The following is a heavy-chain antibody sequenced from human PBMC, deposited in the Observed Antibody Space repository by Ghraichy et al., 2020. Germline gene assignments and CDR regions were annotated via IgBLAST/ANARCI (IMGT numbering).Heavy chain of an antibody. D-gene: IGHD2-2*01. V-gene: IGHV4-59*01. Sequence: SETLSLTCTVYGGSISSYYWSWIRQPPGKGLEWIGYIYYSGSTNYNPSLKSRVTISVDTSKNQFSLKLSSVTAADTAVYYCARGVDCSSTSCLYHLNGFDPWGQGTMVTVSS. J-gene: IGHJ5*01. CDR3: ARGVDCSSTSCLYHLNGFDP. CDR1: GGSISSYY. CDR2: IYYSGST.